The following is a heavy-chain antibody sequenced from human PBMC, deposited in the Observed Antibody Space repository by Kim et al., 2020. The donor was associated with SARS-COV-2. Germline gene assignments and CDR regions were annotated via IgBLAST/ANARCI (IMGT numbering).Heavy chain of an antibody. D-gene: IGHD5-12*01. J-gene: IGHJ6*02. CDR3: AKDIQGYRYYYGMDV. Sequence: ADSVKGGFTTTRDNSKNSLYLQMNSLRAEDTALYYCAKDIQGYRYYYGMDVWGQGTTVTVSS. V-gene: IGHV3-43D*03.